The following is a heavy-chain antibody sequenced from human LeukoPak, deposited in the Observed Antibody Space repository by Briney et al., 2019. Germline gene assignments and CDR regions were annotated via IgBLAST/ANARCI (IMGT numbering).Heavy chain of an antibody. CDR1: GYTFTSYG. Sequence: ASVKVSCKASGYTFTSYGISWVRQAPGQGLEWMGWISAYNGNTNYAQKLQGRVTMATDTSTSTAYMELRSLRSDDTAVYYCASGVAAAGRHYYYGMDVWGQGTTVTVSS. CDR3: ASGVAAAGRHYYYGMDV. V-gene: IGHV1-18*01. D-gene: IGHD6-13*01. CDR2: ISAYNGNT. J-gene: IGHJ6*02.